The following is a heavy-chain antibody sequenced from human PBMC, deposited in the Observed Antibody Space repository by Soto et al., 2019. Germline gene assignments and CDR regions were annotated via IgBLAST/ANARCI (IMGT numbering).Heavy chain of an antibody. Sequence: ASVKVSCKASGGTFSSYTISWVRQAPGQGLEWMGWISAYNGNTNYAQKLQGRVTMTTDTSTSTAYMELRSLRSDDTAVYYCARVPPQLGYYDSSGYYPDWGQGTLVTVSS. V-gene: IGHV1-18*01. J-gene: IGHJ4*02. CDR2: ISAYNGNT. CDR3: ARVPPQLGYYDSSGYYPD. CDR1: GGTFSSYT. D-gene: IGHD3-22*01.